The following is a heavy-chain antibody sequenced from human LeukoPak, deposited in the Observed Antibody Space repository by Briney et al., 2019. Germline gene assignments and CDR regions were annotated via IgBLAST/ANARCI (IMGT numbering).Heavy chain of an antibody. D-gene: IGHD5-18*01. Sequence: GGSLRLSCAASGFTFSSYGMHWVRQAPGKGLEWVAFIRYDGSNKYYAYSVKGRFSISRDNSKNTLYLQMNSMRAEDTAVYYCAKITRGYSYGHTDYWGQGPLVTVSS. V-gene: IGHV3-30*02. CDR3: AKITRGYSYGHTDY. CDR2: IRYDGSNK. CDR1: GFTFSSYG. J-gene: IGHJ4*02.